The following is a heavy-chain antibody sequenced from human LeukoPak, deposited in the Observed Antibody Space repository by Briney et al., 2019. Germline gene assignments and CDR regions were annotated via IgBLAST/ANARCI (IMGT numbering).Heavy chain of an antibody. J-gene: IGHJ4*02. CDR3: ARGRHSGSYRPPVVY. Sequence: GGSLRLSCAASGFTLSSYAMHWVRQAPGKGLEWVAVISYDGSNKYYADSVKGRFTISRDNSKNTLYLQMNSLRAEDTAVYYCARGRHSGSYRPPVVYWGQGTLVTVSS. D-gene: IGHD1-26*01. CDR1: GFTLSSYA. V-gene: IGHV3-30-3*01. CDR2: ISYDGSNK.